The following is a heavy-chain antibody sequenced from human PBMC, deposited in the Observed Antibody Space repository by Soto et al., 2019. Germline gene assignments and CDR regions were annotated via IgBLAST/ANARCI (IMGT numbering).Heavy chain of an antibody. J-gene: IGHJ4*02. CDR3: ARGRTWELGMGYFDY. D-gene: IGHD1-26*01. CDR1: GGSISSGGYY. V-gene: IGHV4-31*03. CDR2: IYYSGST. Sequence: SETLSLTCTVSGGSISSGGYYWSWIRQHPGKGLEWIGYIYYSGSTYYNPSLKSRVTISVDTSKNQFSLKLSSVTAADTAVYYCARGRTWELGMGYFDYWGQGTLVTVSS.